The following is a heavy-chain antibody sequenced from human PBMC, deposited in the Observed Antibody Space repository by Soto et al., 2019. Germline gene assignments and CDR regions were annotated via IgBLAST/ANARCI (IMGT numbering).Heavy chain of an antibody. V-gene: IGHV4-4*02. Sequence: SETLSLTCAVSGGSISSSNWWSWVRQPPGKGLEWIGEIYHSGSTNYNPSLKSRVTISVDKSKNQFSLNLSSVTAADTAVYYCARYGVIAAAGTKDYYFDYWGQGTLVTVSS. D-gene: IGHD6-13*01. J-gene: IGHJ4*02. CDR3: ARYGVIAAAGTKDYYFDY. CDR1: GGSISSSNW. CDR2: IYHSGST.